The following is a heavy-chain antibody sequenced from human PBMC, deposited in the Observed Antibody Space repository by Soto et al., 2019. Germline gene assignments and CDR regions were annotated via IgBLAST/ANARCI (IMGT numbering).Heavy chain of an antibody. D-gene: IGHD1-20*01. CDR2: INAHSGGT. J-gene: IGHJ5*02. CDR3: AKDLTRQIVYWLDP. CDR1: GFSFTGYY. V-gene: IGHV1-2*06. Sequence: ASVKGSCKASGFSFTGYYIDLLRQAPGQRLEWMGRINAHSGGTEYAEKFHGRVTLTRDTSIATAYLTLTSLTSDDTALYYCAKDLTRQIVYWLDPWGEGTQVTVAP.